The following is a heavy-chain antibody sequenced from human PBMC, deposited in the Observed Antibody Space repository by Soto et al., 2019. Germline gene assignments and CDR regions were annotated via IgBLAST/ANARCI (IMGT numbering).Heavy chain of an antibody. CDR2: ISYDGSNK. V-gene: IGHV3-30-3*02. D-gene: IGHD6-13*01. Sequence: PGGSLRLSCAASGFTFSSYAMHWVRQAPGKGLEWVAVISYDGSNKYYADSVKGRFTISRDNSKNTLYLQMNSLRAEDTAVYYCAKTKGGHSSSWYSYYYYGMDVWGQGTTVTVSS. J-gene: IGHJ6*02. CDR1: GFTFSSYA. CDR3: AKTKGGHSSSWYSYYYYGMDV.